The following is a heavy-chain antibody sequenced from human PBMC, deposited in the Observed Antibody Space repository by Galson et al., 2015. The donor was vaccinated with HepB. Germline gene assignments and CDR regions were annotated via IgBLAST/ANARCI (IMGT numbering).Heavy chain of an antibody. J-gene: IGHJ6*02. CDR2: IYPGGSDT. Sequence: QSGAEVKKPGESLKISCKASGYTFTNYWIGWVRQMPGRGLEWMGIIYPGGSDTRYSPSFQGQVTISVDKSIATAYLQWSSLKASDSAIYYCARHDYGGYVGYYYHMDVWGQGTAVTVSS. V-gene: IGHV5-51*01. CDR3: ARHDYGGYVGYYYHMDV. D-gene: IGHD4-17*01. CDR1: GYTFTNYW.